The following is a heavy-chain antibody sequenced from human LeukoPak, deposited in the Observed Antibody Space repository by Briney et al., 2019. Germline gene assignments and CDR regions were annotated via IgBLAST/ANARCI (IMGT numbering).Heavy chain of an antibody. CDR2: MSPDGNGA. D-gene: IGHD6-19*01. V-gene: IGHV3-30-3*01. CDR3: ARESHSSGRAGTFNT. J-gene: IGHJ3*01. CDR1: GFTLSDNP. Sequence: GGSLRLSCAASGFTLSDNPMHWVRQSPGKEPEWGAVMSPDGNGATYADHAEGRLTISRDKSKNTLFLQMNSLKIEDTAVYFCARESHSSGRAGTFNTWGQGTMVIVSS.